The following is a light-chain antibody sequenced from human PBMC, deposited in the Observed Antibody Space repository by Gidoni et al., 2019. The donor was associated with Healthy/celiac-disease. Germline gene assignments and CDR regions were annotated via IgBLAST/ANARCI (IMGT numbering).Light chain of an antibody. CDR2: LGS. CDR1: QSLLHSNGYNY. V-gene: IGKV2-28*01. CDR3: MQALQTPLT. J-gene: IGKJ4*01. Sequence: IVMTQSPLSLPVTPGEPAPISCRSSQSLLHSNGYNYLDWYLQKPGQSPQLLIYLGSNRASGVPERFSGSGSGTDFTLKISRVEAEDVGVYYCMQALQTPLTFGGGTKVEIK.